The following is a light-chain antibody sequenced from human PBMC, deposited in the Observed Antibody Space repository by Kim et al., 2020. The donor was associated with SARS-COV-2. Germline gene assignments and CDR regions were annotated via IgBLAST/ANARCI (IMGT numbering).Light chain of an antibody. Sequence: GQQVTISCSGSSSNIGKNHLSWYQQFPGTVPKLLIYDNDRRPSGIPDRFSGSKSGTSATLAITGLQTGDEADYYCGTWDSSLNGGVFGGGTKLTVL. CDR3: GTWDSSLNGGV. CDR2: DND. J-gene: IGLJ2*01. V-gene: IGLV1-51*01. CDR1: SSNIGKNH.